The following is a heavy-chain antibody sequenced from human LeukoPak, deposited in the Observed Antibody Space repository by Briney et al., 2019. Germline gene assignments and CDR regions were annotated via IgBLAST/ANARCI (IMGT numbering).Heavy chain of an antibody. Sequence: PGGSLRLSCAASGFTFSSYSMNWVRQAPGKGLEWVSSISSSSSYIYYADSVKGRFTISRDNAKNSLYLQMNSLRAEDTAVYYCARMIAAAVYNYYYMDVWGKGTTVTISS. CDR2: ISSSSSYI. J-gene: IGHJ6*03. CDR1: GFTFSSYS. D-gene: IGHD6-13*01. CDR3: ARMIAAAVYNYYYMDV. V-gene: IGHV3-21*01.